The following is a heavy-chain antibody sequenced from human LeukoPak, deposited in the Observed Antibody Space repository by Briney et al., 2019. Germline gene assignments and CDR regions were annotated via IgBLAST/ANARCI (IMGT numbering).Heavy chain of an antibody. J-gene: IGHJ5*02. V-gene: IGHV4-61*01. CDR2: IYHGGNT. D-gene: IGHD3-3*01. CDR3: ATERSEWPGRWFDP. Sequence: SETLSLTCAVSGASVSSDTYYWNWIRQPPGKGLEWIGYIYHGGNTNYNPSLEGRATISLDTSKNQFSLRLKSVTAADTAIFYCATERSEWPGRWFDPWGQGTLATVSS. CDR1: GASVSSDTYY.